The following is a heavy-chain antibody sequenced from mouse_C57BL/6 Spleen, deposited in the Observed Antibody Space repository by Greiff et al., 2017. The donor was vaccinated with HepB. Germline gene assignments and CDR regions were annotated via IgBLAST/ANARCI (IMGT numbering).Heavy chain of an antibody. D-gene: IGHD2-3*01. J-gene: IGHJ3*01. CDR2: IDPETGGT. CDR1: GYTFTDYE. Sequence: VKLMESGAELVRPGASVTLSCKASGYTFTDYEMHWVKQTPVHGLEWIGAIDPETGGTAYNQKFKGKAILTADKSSSTAYMELRSLTSEDSAVYYCTRGDDGYYVWFAYWGQGTLVTVSA. V-gene: IGHV1-15*01. CDR3: TRGDDGYYVWFAY.